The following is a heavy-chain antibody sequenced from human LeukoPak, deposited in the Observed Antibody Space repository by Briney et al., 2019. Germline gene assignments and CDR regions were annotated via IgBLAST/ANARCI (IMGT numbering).Heavy chain of an antibody. D-gene: IGHD5-24*01. CDR3: ARDRMAADGFDY. J-gene: IGHJ4*02. CDR2: IYYSGST. V-gene: IGHV4-59*12. Sequence: SETLSLTCTVSGGSISSYYWSWIRQPPGKGLEWIGYIYYSGSTNYNPSLKSRVTISVDTSKNQFSLKLSSVTAADTAVYYCARDRMAADGFDYWGQGTLVTVSS. CDR1: GGSISSYY.